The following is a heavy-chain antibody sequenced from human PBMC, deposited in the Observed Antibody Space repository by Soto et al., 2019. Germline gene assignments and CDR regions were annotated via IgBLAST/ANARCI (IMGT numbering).Heavy chain of an antibody. CDR2: IYHNGRT. Sequence: QVHLEESGPGLVRPSGTLALICNVSGIPISSYDWWTWVRQTPGKGMEWIGEIYHNGRTNYNPSLKSPVSLSVDKSKNQFSLNLQSLTAADTAVYYCARGTLIGSSTRNWFYPWGPGTQVTVSS. CDR3: ARGTLIGSSTRNWFYP. J-gene: IGHJ5*02. CDR1: GIPISSYDW. V-gene: IGHV4-4*02. D-gene: IGHD3-10*01.